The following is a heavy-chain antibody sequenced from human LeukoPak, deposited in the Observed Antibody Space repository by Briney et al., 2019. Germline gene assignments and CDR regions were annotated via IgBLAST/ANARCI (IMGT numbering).Heavy chain of an antibody. Sequence: SSETLSLTCAVYGGSFSGYYWSWIRQPPGKGLEWIGEINHSGSTNYNPSLKSRVTISVDTSKNQFSLKLSSVTAADTAVYYCVRGYQLLSIYYYGMDVWGQGTTVTVSS. CDR1: GGSFSGYY. CDR2: INHSGST. V-gene: IGHV4-34*01. D-gene: IGHD2-2*01. CDR3: VRGYQLLSIYYYGMDV. J-gene: IGHJ6*02.